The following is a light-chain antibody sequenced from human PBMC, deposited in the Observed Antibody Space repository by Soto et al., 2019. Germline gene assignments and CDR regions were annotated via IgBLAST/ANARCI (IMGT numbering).Light chain of an antibody. Sequence: QSALTQPASVSGSPGQSITISCTGTSSDVGGYNYVSWYQRHPGKAPKLMIYDVSNRPSGVSNRFSGSKSGNTASLTISGLQAEDEADYYCSSYTSSIPYVFGTGTKLTVL. V-gene: IGLV2-14*01. CDR3: SSYTSSIPYV. J-gene: IGLJ1*01. CDR2: DVS. CDR1: SSDVGGYNY.